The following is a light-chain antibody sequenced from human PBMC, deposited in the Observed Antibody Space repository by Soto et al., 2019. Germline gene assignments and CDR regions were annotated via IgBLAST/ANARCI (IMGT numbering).Light chain of an antibody. V-gene: IGKV2-28*01. Sequence: DIVMTQSPLSLPVTPGEPASISCRSSQSLLHSNGYNYLDRYLQKPGQSPQLLIYLGSNRASGVPDRCSGSGSGTDFTLKISRVEAEDVGVYYCMQALQSPTFGGGTKVEIK. J-gene: IGKJ4*01. CDR2: LGS. CDR1: QSLLHSNGYNY. CDR3: MQALQSPT.